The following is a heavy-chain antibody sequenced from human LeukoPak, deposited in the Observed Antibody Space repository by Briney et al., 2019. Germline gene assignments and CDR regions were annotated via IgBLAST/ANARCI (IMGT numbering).Heavy chain of an antibody. V-gene: IGHV4-39*01. CDR3: ARHLYYYYLGV. CDR1: GGSISSSSYY. J-gene: IGHJ6*03. CDR2: IYYSGST. Sequence: PPQSLSLTRTVSGGSISSSSYYWGWIRQPPGKGLEWIGSIYYSGSTNYNSSLKSRVTISVDTSKNQFSLRLSSVTAADTAVYYCARHLYYYYLGVWGKGTTVTVSS.